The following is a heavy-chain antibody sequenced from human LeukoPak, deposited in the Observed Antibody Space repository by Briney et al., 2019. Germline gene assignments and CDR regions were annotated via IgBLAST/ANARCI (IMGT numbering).Heavy chain of an antibody. Sequence: GGSLRLSCAVSGITLSNYGMSWVRQAPGKGLEWVAGISGSGGSTNYADSVKGRFTISRDNPKNTLYLQMNSLRAEDTAFYFCAKRGVVIRVILVGFHKEAYYFESWGQGALVTVSS. J-gene: IGHJ4*02. D-gene: IGHD3/OR15-3a*01. V-gene: IGHV3-23*01. CDR1: GITLSNYG. CDR3: AKRGVVIRVILVGFHKEAYYFES. CDR2: ISGSGGST.